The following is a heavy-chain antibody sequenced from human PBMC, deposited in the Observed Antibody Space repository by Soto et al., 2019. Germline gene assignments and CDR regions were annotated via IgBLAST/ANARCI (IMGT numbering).Heavy chain of an antibody. D-gene: IGHD3-16*01. V-gene: IGHV1-3*01. CDR3: ARDLGDYALPHNWFXP. CDR1: GYTFTSYS. J-gene: IGHJ5*02. Sequence: GASVKVSCKASGYTFTSYSMHWVRQAPGQRLEWMGWINAGNGNTKYSQKFQGRVTITRDTSASTAYMELSSLRSEDTAVYYCARDLGDYALPHNWFXPWGQGTLVXVSS. CDR2: INAGNGNT.